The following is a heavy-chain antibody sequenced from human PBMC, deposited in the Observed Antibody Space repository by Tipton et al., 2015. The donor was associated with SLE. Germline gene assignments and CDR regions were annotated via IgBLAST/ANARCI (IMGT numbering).Heavy chain of an antibody. J-gene: IGHJ2*01. D-gene: IGHD3-3*01. CDR3: ARDRSAYYPYWYFDL. Sequence: TLSLTCAVSGGSISSGDYTWSWIRQPPGKGLEWIGYIFHSENTYYNPSLKGRVTISVDTSKNQFSLKLSSVTAADTAVYYCARDRSAYYPYWYFDLWGRGTLVTVSS. CDR1: GGSISSGDYT. CDR2: IFHSENT. V-gene: IGHV4-30-2*01.